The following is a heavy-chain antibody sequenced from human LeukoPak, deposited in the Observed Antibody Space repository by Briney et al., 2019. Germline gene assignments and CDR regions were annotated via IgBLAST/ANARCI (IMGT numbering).Heavy chain of an antibody. CDR2: IYPGDSDT. CDR3: ARCEMATITGSLDYYYGMDV. J-gene: IGHJ6*02. Sequence: GESLKISCKGSGYSLTSYWIGWVRQMPGKGLEWIGIIYPGDSDTRYSPSFQGQVTISADKSISTAYLQWSSLKASNTAMYYCARCEMATITGSLDYYYGMDVWGQGTTVTVSS. V-gene: IGHV5-51*01. CDR1: GYSLTSYW. D-gene: IGHD5-24*01.